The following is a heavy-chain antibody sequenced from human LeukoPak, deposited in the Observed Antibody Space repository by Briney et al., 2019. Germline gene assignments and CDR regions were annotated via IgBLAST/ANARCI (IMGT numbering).Heavy chain of an antibody. J-gene: IGHJ6*02. D-gene: IGHD2-2*01. V-gene: IGHV4-30-2*01. CDR3: ARLQYSSTRVGYYGMDV. CDR1: GVSISSGGYS. CDR2: IYHSGST. Sequence: PSQTLSLTCAVSGVSISSGGYSWRWIRQPPGKGLEWIGYIYHSGSTYYNPSLKSLVTISVDRSKNQFSLKLSSVTAADTAVYYCARLQYSSTRVGYYGMDVWGQGTTVTVSS.